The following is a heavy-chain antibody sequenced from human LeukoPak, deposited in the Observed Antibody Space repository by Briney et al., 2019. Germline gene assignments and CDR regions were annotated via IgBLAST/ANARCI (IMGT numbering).Heavy chain of an antibody. J-gene: IGHJ4*02. D-gene: IGHD2-15*01. CDR3: ARDYGGSYYFDY. CDR2: ISGSGGST. Sequence: SGGSLRLSCAASGFTFSSYAMSWVRQAPGKGLEWVSAISGSGGSTYYADSVKGRFTISRDNSKNTLYLQMNSLRAEDTAVYYCARDYGGSYYFDYWGQGTLVTVSS. V-gene: IGHV3-23*01. CDR1: GFTFSSYA.